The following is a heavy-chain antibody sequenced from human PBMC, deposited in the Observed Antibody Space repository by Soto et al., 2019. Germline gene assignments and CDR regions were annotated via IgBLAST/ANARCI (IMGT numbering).Heavy chain of an antibody. CDR2: ISGSGGST. J-gene: IGHJ6*03. D-gene: IGHD2-2*01. CDR1: GFTFSSYA. CDR3: AKDYCSSTSCYYYYYMDV. Sequence: GGSLRLSCAASGFTFSSYAMSWVRQAPGKGLEWVSAISGSGGSTYYADSVKGRFTISRDNSKNTLYLQMNSLRAEDMAVYYCAKDYCSSTSCYYYYYMDVWGKGTTVTVSS. V-gene: IGHV3-23*01.